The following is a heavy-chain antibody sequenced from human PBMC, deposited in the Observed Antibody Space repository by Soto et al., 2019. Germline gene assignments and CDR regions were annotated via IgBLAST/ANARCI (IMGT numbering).Heavy chain of an antibody. D-gene: IGHD6-19*01. CDR1: GFTFSSYA. J-gene: IGHJ4*02. Sequence: GGSLRLSCAASGFTFSSYAMSWVRQAPGKGLEWVSAISGSGGSTYYADSVKGRFTISRDNSKNTLYLQMNSLRAEDTAVYYCAKDLKKQWLVESRFFDYWGQGTLVTVSS. V-gene: IGHV3-23*01. CDR2: ISGSGGST. CDR3: AKDLKKQWLVESRFFDY.